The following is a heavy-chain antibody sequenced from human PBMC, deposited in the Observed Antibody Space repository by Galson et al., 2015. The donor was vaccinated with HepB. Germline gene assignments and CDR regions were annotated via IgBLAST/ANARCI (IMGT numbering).Heavy chain of an antibody. CDR2: INNDGTTT. Sequence: LRLSCAASGFTFSFYWMHWVRQAPRQGLVWVSRINNDGTTTNYADSVKGRFTISGDNAKNTLYLQMNSLRAEDTAVYYCARPYGGNYHFDYGGQGTLVTVSS. J-gene: IGHJ4*02. V-gene: IGHV3-74*01. D-gene: IGHD4-23*01. CDR3: ARPYGGNYHFDY. CDR1: GFTFSFYW.